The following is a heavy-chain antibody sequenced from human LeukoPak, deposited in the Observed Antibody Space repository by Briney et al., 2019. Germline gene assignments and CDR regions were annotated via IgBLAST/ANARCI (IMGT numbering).Heavy chain of an antibody. Sequence: GASVKVSCKASGGTFISYAISWVRQAPGQGLEWMGGIIPIFGTANYAQKFQGRVTITADESTSTAYMELSSLRSEDTAVYYCARAPVYAISAPGRYWFDPWGQGTLVTVSS. V-gene: IGHV1-69*13. CDR3: ARAPVYAISAPGRYWFDP. J-gene: IGHJ5*02. CDR1: GGTFISYA. D-gene: IGHD2-8*01. CDR2: IIPIFGTA.